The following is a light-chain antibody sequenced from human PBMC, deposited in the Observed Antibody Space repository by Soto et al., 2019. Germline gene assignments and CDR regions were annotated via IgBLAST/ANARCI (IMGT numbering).Light chain of an antibody. CDR2: AAS. Sequence: IQITKSPSSLSASVGDRVTITCRASQGISNYLAWYQQIPGKVPKLLIYAASTLQSGVPSRFSGSGSGTDFALTISSLQPEDVATYYCQKYNSALPLTFGGGTKVEIK. CDR1: QGISNY. CDR3: QKYNSALPLT. V-gene: IGKV1-27*01. J-gene: IGKJ4*01.